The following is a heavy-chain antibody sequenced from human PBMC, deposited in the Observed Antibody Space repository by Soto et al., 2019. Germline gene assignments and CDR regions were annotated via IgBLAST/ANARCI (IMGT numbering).Heavy chain of an antibody. CDR2: ISAYNGNT. CDR1: GYTFTSYG. D-gene: IGHD2-15*01. V-gene: IGHV1-18*01. CDR3: AREGVVVVVAATPYYYYYYVMDG. Sequence: ASVKVSCKASGYTFTSYGISWVRQAPGQGLEWMGWISAYNGNTNYAQKLQGRVTMTTDTSTSTAYMELRSLRSDDTAVYYCAREGVVVVVAATPYYYYYYVMDGWGQGTTVTVSS. J-gene: IGHJ6*02.